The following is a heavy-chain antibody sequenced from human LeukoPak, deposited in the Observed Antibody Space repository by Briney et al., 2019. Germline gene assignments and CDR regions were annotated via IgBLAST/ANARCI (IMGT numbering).Heavy chain of an antibody. CDR3: GSDYDYVWGSYRIFDY. CDR1: GFTFSSYG. CDR2: IRYDGSNK. D-gene: IGHD3-16*02. Sequence: PGGSLRLSCAASGFTFSSYGMHWVRQAPGKGLEWVAFIRYDGSNKYYADSVKGRFTISRDNSKNTLYLQMNSLRAEDTAVYYCGSDYDYVWGSYRIFDYWGQGTLVTVSS. J-gene: IGHJ4*02. V-gene: IGHV3-30*02.